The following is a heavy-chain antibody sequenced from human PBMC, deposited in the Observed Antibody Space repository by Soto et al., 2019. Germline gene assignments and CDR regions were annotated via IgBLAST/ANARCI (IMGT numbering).Heavy chain of an antibody. J-gene: IGHJ4*02. V-gene: IGHV1-46*01. CDR3: AREDSAIAGFDY. CDR2: IYPDGGTT. CDR1: GYTFTSYY. Sequence: QVQLVQSGAEVKRPGASVKVSCKASGYTFTSYYIHWVRQAPGQGLEWMGVIYPDGGTTSYAQKFQGRVTMTRDTSTSSVYMELSSLRSEDMAVYYCAREDSAIAGFDYWGQGTLVTVSS.